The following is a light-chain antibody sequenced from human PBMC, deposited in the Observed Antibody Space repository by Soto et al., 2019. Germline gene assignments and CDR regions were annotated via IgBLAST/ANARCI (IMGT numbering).Light chain of an antibody. CDR1: SPNIGSNT. Sequence: QSVLTQPPSASGTPGQRVTISCSGSSPNIGSNTVNWYQQLPGTAPKLLIYSNNQRPSGVPDRLSGSKSGTSASLAISGLQSEDEADYYCAAWDDSLNGVVFGGGTQLTVL. CDR2: SNN. J-gene: IGLJ2*01. CDR3: AAWDDSLNGVV. V-gene: IGLV1-44*01.